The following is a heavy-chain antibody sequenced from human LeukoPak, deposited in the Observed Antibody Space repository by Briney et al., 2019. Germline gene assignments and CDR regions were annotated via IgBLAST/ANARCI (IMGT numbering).Heavy chain of an antibody. J-gene: IGHJ4*02. Sequence: SETLSLTCAVYGGSFSGYYWSGIRQPPGKGLEWIGEINHSGSTNYNPSLKSRVTISVDTSKNQFSLKLSSVTAADTAVYYCARARWLQSYFDYWGQGTLVTVSS. V-gene: IGHV4-34*01. CDR2: INHSGST. CDR1: GGSFSGYY. D-gene: IGHD5-24*01. CDR3: ARARWLQSYFDY.